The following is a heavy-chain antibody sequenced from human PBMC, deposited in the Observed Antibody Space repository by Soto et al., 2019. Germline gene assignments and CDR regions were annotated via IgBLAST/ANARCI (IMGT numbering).Heavy chain of an antibody. CDR3: ARPYRKVVVAATTPDGAFES. J-gene: IGHJ3*02. V-gene: IGHV4-39*01. CDR1: GGSISSSSYY. CDR2: IYYSGST. D-gene: IGHD2-15*01. Sequence: NPSETLSLTCTVSGGSISSSSYYWGWIRQPPGKGLEWIGSIYYSGSTYYNPSLKSRVTISVDTSKNQFSLKLSSVTAADTAVYYCARPYRKVVVAATTPDGAFESWGKGTMVPVAS.